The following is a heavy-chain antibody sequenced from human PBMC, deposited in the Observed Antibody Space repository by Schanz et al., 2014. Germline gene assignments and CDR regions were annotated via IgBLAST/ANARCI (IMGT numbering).Heavy chain of an antibody. CDR3: ARDTTWRLDL. V-gene: IGHV4-61*02. CDR1: GGSIRSGTYY. J-gene: IGHJ2*01. D-gene: IGHD1-1*01. Sequence: QVQLQESGPGLVKPSQTLSLTCTVSGGSIRSGTYYWSWIRQPAGKALEWVGLVFPNGITNYNPSLKSRFTISLDTSKTQFSRPLTSLTAADTAVYYCARDTTWRLDLWGRGTLVTVSS. CDR2: VFPNGIT.